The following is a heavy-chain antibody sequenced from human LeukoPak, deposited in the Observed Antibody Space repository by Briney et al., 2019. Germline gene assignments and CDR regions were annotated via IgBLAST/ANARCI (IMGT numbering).Heavy chain of an antibody. V-gene: IGHV1-2*02. D-gene: IGHD2-15*01. Sequence: ASVKVPCKASGYTFTGYYMHWVRQAPGQGLEWMGWINPNSGGTNYAQKFQGRVTMTRDTSISTAYMELSRLRSDDTAVYYCARGYCGGGSCYSILIHWGQGTLVTVSS. CDR2: INPNSGGT. J-gene: IGHJ4*02. CDR3: ARGYCGGGSCYSILIH. CDR1: GYTFTGYY.